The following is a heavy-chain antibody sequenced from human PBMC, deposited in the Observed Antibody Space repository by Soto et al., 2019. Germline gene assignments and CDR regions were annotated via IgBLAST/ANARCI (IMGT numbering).Heavy chain of an antibody. D-gene: IGHD3-10*01. CDR3: ASSYGSGYRAFDY. Sequence: QVQLVQSGAEVKRPGSSVKVSCKASGDTFTFYSINWVRQAPGLGLEWMGRINPILSMSNYAQRFQGRVTMTADKCTSTAYMELSSLRSEDTAIYYGASSYGSGYRAFDYWGQGALVTVSS. CDR1: GDTFTFYS. J-gene: IGHJ4*02. CDR2: INPILSMS. V-gene: IGHV1-69*02.